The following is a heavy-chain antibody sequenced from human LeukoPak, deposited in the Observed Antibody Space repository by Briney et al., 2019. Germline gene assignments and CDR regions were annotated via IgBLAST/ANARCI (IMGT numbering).Heavy chain of an antibody. CDR1: GFTFSRYW. Sequence: GGSLRLSCAASGFTFSRYWMSWVRQALGKGLEWVANIKQDGSEKYYVDSVKGRFTISRDNAKNSLYLQMNSLRAEDTAVYYCARANHYSDSIGYSLYYFDYWGQGTLVTVSS. D-gene: IGHD3-22*01. CDR2: IKQDGSEK. V-gene: IGHV3-7*01. J-gene: IGHJ4*02. CDR3: ARANHYSDSIGYSLYYFDY.